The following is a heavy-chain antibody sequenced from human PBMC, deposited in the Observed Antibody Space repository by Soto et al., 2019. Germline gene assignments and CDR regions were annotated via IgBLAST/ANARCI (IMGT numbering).Heavy chain of an antibody. CDR1: GFTFTSSA. V-gene: IGHV1-58*01. CDR2: IVVGSGNT. D-gene: IGHD6-13*01. J-gene: IGHJ4*02. Sequence: GASVKVSCKASGFTFTSSAVQWVRQARGQRLEWIGWIVVGSGNTNYAQKFQERVTITRDMSTSTAYMELSSLRSEDTAVYYCAADRRGRQQLVISYWGQGTLVTVSS. CDR3: AADRRGRQQLVISY.